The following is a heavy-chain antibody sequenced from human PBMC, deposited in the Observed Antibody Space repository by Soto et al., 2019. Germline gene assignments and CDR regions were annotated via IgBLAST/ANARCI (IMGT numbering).Heavy chain of an antibody. CDR2: IYHSGST. CDR3: AAGGGLPRYY. V-gene: IGHV4-30-2*01. J-gene: IGHJ4*02. D-gene: IGHD5-12*01. Sequence: TLSLTCTVSGGSISSGGYYWSWIRQHPGKGLEWIGYIYHSGSTYYNPSLKSRVTISVDRSKNQFSLKLSSVTAADTAVYYCAAGGGLPRYYWGQGILVTVSA. CDR1: GGSISSGGYY.